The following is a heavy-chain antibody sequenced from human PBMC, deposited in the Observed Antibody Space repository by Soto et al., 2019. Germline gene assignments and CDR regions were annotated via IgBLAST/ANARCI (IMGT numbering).Heavy chain of an antibody. D-gene: IGHD6-19*01. CDR3: ARRAVAGTGSTFDT. J-gene: IGHJ5*02. CDR1: GGSFSGYY. CDR2: INHSGST. V-gene: IGHV4-34*01. Sequence: SETLSLTCAVYGGSFSGYYWSWIRQPPGKGLEWIGEINHSGSTNYNPSLKSRVTISVDTSKNQFSLKLSSVTAADTAVYYCARRAVAGTGSTFDTWGQGTLVSVYS.